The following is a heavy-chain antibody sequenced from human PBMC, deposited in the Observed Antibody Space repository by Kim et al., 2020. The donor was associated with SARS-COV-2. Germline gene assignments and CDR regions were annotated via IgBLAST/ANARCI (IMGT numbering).Heavy chain of an antibody. D-gene: IGHD3-10*01. Sequence: GGSLRLSCAASGFTFSSYSMNWVRQAPGKGLEWVSSISSSSYIYYADSVKGRFTISRDNAKNSLYLQMNSLRAEDTAVYYCARDLSGFGELVTIDYWGQGTLVTVSS. J-gene: IGHJ4*02. CDR1: GFTFSSYS. CDR2: ISSSSYI. CDR3: ARDLSGFGELVTIDY. V-gene: IGHV3-21*01.